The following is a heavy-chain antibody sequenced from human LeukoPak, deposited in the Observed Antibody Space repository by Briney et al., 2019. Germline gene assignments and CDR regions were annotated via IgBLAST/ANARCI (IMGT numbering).Heavy chain of an antibody. CDR3: ARGGYDILTGYYYGFDY. D-gene: IGHD3-9*01. J-gene: IGHJ4*02. V-gene: IGHV1-46*01. CDR2: INPSGGSP. Sequence: ASVKVSCKASGYTFTSYHLHWVRQAPGQGLEWMGIINPSGGSPNYAQKFQGRVTITADESTSTAYMELSSLRSEDTAVYYCARGGYDILTGYYYGFDYWGQGTLVTVSS. CDR1: GYTFTSYH.